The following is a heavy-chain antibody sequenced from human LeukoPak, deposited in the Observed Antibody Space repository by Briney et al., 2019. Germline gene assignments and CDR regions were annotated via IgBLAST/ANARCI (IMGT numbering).Heavy chain of an antibody. CDR1: GFTFSNFW. D-gene: IGHD4-11*01. J-gene: IGHJ4*02. CDR2: IKQDETEK. Sequence: GESLGLSCTASGFTFSNFWMGWVRQAPGKGLEWVANIKQDETEKFYLGSVKGRFTISRDNSKNTLYLQMNSLRAEDTAVYYCAKDRPYSNYAIDYWGQGTLVTVSS. V-gene: IGHV3-7*03. CDR3: AKDRPYSNYAIDY.